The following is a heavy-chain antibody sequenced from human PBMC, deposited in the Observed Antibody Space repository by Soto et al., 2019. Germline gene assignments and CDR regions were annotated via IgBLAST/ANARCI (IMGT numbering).Heavy chain of an antibody. Sequence: SFKVSCKASGYTFTYLYLHWVRQAPGQALEWMGWITPFNGNTNYAQKFQDRLTITRDRSMSTAYMELSSLRSEDTAMYYCATHLLVQLERLTYYYYGMDVWGQGTTVTVSS. D-gene: IGHD1-1*01. J-gene: IGHJ6*02. CDR1: GYTFTYLY. CDR3: ATHLLVQLERLTYYYYGMDV. CDR2: ITPFNGNT. V-gene: IGHV1-45*02.